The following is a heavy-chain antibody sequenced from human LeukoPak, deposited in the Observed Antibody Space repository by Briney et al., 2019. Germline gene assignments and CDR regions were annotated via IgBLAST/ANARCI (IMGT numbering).Heavy chain of an antibody. D-gene: IGHD2-2*01. J-gene: IGHJ4*02. V-gene: IGHV3-30*03. Sequence: GGSLRLSCAASGFTFSSYGMHWVRQAPGKGLEWVAVISYDGSNKYYADSVKGRFTISRDNSKNTLYLQMNSLRAEDTAVYYCAHCSSTSCYYFDYWGQGTLVTVSS. CDR1: GFTFSSYG. CDR3: AHCSSTSCYYFDY. CDR2: ISYDGSNK.